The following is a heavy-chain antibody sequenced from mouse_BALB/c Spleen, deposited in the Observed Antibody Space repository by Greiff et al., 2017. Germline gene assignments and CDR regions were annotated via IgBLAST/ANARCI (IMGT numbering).Heavy chain of an antibody. CDR1: GFNIKDTY. J-gene: IGHJ4*01. V-gene: IGHV14-3*02. CDR3: ARNSGYYYAMDY. CDR2: IDPANGNT. Sequence: VQLKESGAELVKPGASVKLSCTASGFNIKDTYMHWVKQRPEQGLEWIGRIDPANGNTKYDPKFQGKATITADTSSNTAYLQLSSLTSEDTAVYYCARNSGYYYAMDYWGQGTSVTVSS.